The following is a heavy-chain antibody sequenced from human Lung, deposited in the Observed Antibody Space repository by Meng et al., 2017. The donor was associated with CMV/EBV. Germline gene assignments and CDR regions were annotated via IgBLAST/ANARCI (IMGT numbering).Heavy chain of an antibody. V-gene: IGHV1-24*01. CDR2: LDPVNGMT. CDR3: AVDRVYLTPYGMDV. CDR1: GYSLSQLS. Sequence: ASVXVSXXVSGYSLSQLSIHWVRQAPGKGREWMGGLDPVNGMTVYEQNLEGRVTMTEDTATDKAYMALNGLRSEDTAVYVCAVDRVYLTPYGMDVWGRGTTVTVSS. D-gene: IGHD1-14*01. J-gene: IGHJ6*02.